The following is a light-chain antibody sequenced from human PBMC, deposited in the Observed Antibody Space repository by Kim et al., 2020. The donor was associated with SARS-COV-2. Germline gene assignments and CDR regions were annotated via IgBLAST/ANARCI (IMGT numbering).Light chain of an antibody. CDR1: SSDVGNYNL. V-gene: IGLV2-23*02. CDR3: CSYAPGSTII. CDR2: EVT. Sequence: QSALTQPASVSGSPGQSITISCTGTSSDVGNYNLVSWYQHHAGKAPKLLIYEVTKRPSGVSARFSGSKSGNTASLTFAGLQADDEADYYCCSYAPGSTIIFGAGTQLTVL. J-gene: IGLJ2*01.